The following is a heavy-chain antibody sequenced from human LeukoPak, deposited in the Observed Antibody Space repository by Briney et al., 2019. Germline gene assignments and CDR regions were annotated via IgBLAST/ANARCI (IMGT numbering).Heavy chain of an antibody. Sequence: SQTLSLTCTVSGGSISSGGYYWSWIRQPPGKGLEWIGYIYRSGSTYYNPSLKSRVIISVDRSKNQFSLKLSSVTAADTAVYYCARRSEYSSSSALRDYWGQGTLVTVSS. D-gene: IGHD6-6*01. CDR1: GGSISSGGYY. J-gene: IGHJ4*02. CDR2: IYRSGST. V-gene: IGHV4-30-2*01. CDR3: ARRSEYSSSSALRDY.